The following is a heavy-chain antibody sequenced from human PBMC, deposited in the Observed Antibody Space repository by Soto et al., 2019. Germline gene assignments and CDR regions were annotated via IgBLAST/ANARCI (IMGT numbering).Heavy chain of an antibody. J-gene: IGHJ6*02. CDR1: GGSFSAYS. D-gene: IGHD3-3*01. CDR2: ITHGGST. CDR3: ARDRFDSWSHIYYGLDV. Sequence: PSETLSLTCVVYGGSFSAYSWTWLRQSPGKGLEWIGEITHGGSTDYNPALKSRLVMSVDTSKNQFSLRVTSVTAADAAVYFCARDRFDSWSHIYYGLDVWGQGTKVTVYS. V-gene: IGHV4-34*01.